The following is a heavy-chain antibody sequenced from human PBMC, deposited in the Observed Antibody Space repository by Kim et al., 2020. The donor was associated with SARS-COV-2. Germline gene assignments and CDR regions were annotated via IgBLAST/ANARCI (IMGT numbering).Heavy chain of an antibody. V-gene: IGHV4-30-2*01. D-gene: IGHD6-13*01. J-gene: IGHJ5*02. CDR2: IYYSGST. CDR1: GGSISSGGYS. Sequence: SETLSLTCAASGGSISSGGYSWSWIRQPPGKGLEWIGYIYYSGSTYYNPSLKSRVTISVDRSKNQFSLKLSSVTAADTAVYYCARARGGSSWYVGTNWFDPWGQGTLVTVSS. CDR3: ARARGGSSWYVGTNWFDP.